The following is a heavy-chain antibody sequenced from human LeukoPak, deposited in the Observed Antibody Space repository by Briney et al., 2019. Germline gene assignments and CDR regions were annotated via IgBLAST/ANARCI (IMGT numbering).Heavy chain of an antibody. V-gene: IGHV4-34*01. CDR3: ARGRTLRY. D-gene: IGHD1-14*01. Sequence: SETLSLTCAVYGGSFSGYYWSWIRQPPGKGLEWIGEINHSGSTNYNPSFKSRVTISVDTSKNQFSLKLSSVTAADTAVYYCARGRTLRYWGQGTLVTVSS. CDR1: GGSFSGYY. CDR2: INHSGST. J-gene: IGHJ4*02.